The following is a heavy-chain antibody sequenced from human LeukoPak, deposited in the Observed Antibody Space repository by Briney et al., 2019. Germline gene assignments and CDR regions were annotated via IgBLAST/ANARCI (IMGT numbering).Heavy chain of an antibody. CDR2: ISGSGGST. V-gene: IGHV3-23*01. CDR3: AKGVLHQVNYYYYMDV. CDR1: GFTFSSYA. J-gene: IGHJ6*03. D-gene: IGHD3-16*01. Sequence: TGGSLRLSCAASGFTFSSYAMSWVRQAPGKGLEWVSAISGSGGSTYYADSVKGRFTISRDNSKNTLYLQMNSLRAEDTAVYYCAKGVLHQVNYYYYMDVWGKGTTVTVSS.